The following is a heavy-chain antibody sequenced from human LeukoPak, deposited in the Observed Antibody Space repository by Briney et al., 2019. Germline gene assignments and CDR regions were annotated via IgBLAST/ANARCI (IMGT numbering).Heavy chain of an antibody. D-gene: IGHD2-21*01. CDR2: IQSKTHGGTV. CDR1: GHTFTNAW. Sequence: GGALIFSCAATGHTFTNAWLSKDHQAPGKGLKRVGRIQSKTHGGTVDYAPPVKGRFTISRDDSRNTLSLEMNSLKTEDTAVYFFSKQKTAYEIYWGQGTLVTVSS. CDR3: SKQKTAYEIY. J-gene: IGHJ4*02. V-gene: IGHV3-15*01.